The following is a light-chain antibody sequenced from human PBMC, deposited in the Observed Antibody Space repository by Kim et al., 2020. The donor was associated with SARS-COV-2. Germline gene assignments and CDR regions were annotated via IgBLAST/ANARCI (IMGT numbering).Light chain of an antibody. CDR3: QAWDSSTFYVV. CDR2: QDI. J-gene: IGLJ2*01. Sequence: SYELTQPPAVSVSTGQTASITCSGDKLGDKYACWYQQKPGQSPVLVIYQDIKQPSGIPERFSGSNSGNTATLTISGTQAMDEANYYCQAWDSSTFYVVFGGGSKVTFL. CDR1: KLGDKY. V-gene: IGLV3-1*01.